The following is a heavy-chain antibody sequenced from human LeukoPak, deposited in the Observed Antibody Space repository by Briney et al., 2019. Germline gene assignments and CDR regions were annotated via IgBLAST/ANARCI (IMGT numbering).Heavy chain of an antibody. Sequence: PSETLSLTCTVSGGSISSYYWSWIRQPPGKGLEWIGYIYYSGSTNYNPSLKSRVTMSVDTSKNQFSLKLSSVTAADTAVYYCARDGSFGAFDIWGQGTMVTVSS. CDR2: IYYSGST. CDR1: GGSISSYY. J-gene: IGHJ3*02. V-gene: IGHV4-59*12. CDR3: ARDGSFGAFDI. D-gene: IGHD3-10*01.